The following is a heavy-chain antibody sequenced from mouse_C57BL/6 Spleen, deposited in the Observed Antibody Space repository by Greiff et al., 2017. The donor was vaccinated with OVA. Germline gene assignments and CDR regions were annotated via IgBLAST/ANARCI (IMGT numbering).Heavy chain of an antibody. J-gene: IGHJ2*01. CDR2: INPGSGST. Sequence: QVQLQQSGPELVKPGASVTMSCKASGYTFTSYWINWVKQRPGQGLEWIGDINPGSGSTNYNEKFKSKATLTVDTSSSTAYMKISSLTSEASAVFYYAALGRAYDLDYWGQGTTVTVSS. D-gene: IGHD4-1*01. CDR1: GYTFTSYW. CDR3: AALGRAYDLDY. V-gene: IGHV1-55*01.